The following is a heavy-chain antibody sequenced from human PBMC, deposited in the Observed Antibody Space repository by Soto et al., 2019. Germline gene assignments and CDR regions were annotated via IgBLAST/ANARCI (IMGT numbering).Heavy chain of an antibody. Sequence: QVQLVESGGGVVQPGRSLRLSCAASGFILRTYGMHWVRQAPGKGLEWVALIWYDGRYEYYADSVKGRFTISRDNSKNMLYLQMNSLRAEDTAVYYCARDFHDNSGLRPNVVGFWGQGTLVAVSS. D-gene: IGHD3-22*01. J-gene: IGHJ4*02. CDR1: GFILRTYG. CDR2: IWYDGRYE. V-gene: IGHV3-33*01. CDR3: ARDFHDNSGLRPNVVGF.